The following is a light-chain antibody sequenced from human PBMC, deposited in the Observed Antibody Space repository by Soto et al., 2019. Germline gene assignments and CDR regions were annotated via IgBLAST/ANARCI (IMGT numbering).Light chain of an antibody. J-gene: IGLJ2*01. CDR3: QQSNSSPPT. CDR2: AAS. CDR1: SVDVGAYDF. V-gene: IGLV2-11*01. Sequence: SALTQPHSVSGSPGQSVTISCTGTSVDVGAYDFVSWYQQHPGKAPKLLIYAASTLQAGVPSRFRGSGSGTDFTLTISSLQPEDFATYFCQQSNSSPPTFGGGTK.